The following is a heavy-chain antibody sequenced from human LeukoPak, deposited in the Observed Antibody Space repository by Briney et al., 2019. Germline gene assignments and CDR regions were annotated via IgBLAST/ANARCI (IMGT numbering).Heavy chain of an antibody. CDR3: AREILYDSTGYYL. CDR1: GGSISSNSYY. CDR2: IYYSGST. V-gene: IGHV4-39*07. J-gene: IGHJ4*02. Sequence: SETLSLTCTVSGGSISSNSYYWGWIRQPPGKGLEWIGSIYYSGSTYYNPSLNIRVTISVDTSKNQFSLNLRSVTAADTAVYYCAREILYDSTGYYLWGQGTLVTVSS. D-gene: IGHD3-22*01.